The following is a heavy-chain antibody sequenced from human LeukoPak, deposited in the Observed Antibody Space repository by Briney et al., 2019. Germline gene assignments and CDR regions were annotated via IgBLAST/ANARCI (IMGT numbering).Heavy chain of an antibody. CDR2: IIPIFGTA. CDR3: AIDSHRVLRYFDWFSHAFDI. CDR1: GGTFISYV. Sequence: SVKVSCKASGGTFISYVISWVRQAPGQGLEWMGGIIPIFGTANYAQKFQGRVTITADESTSTAYMELRSLRSDDTAVYYCAIDSHRVLRYFDWFSHAFDIWGQGTMVTVSS. J-gene: IGHJ3*02. D-gene: IGHD3-9*01. V-gene: IGHV1-69*13.